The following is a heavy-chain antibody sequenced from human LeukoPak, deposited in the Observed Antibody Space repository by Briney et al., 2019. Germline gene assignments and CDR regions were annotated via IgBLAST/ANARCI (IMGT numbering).Heavy chain of an antibody. CDR2: ISSSGSTI. CDR1: GFTFSDYY. CDR3: ATGGTYYYGSVHPFDY. J-gene: IGHJ4*02. Sequence: GGSLRLSCAASGFTFSDYYMSWIRQAPGKGLEWVSYISSSGSTIYYADSVKGRFTISRDNAKNSLYLQMNSLRAEDTAVYYCATGGTYYYGSVHPFDYWGQGTLVTVSS. D-gene: IGHD3-10*01. V-gene: IGHV3-11*01.